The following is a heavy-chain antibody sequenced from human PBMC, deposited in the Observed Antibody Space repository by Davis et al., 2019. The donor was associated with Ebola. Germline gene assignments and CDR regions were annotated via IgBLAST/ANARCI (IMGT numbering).Heavy chain of an antibody. CDR1: GGSFSGYY. Sequence: SQTLSLTCAVYGGSFSGYYWSWIRQPPGKGLEWIGEINHSGSTNYNPSLKSRVTISVDTSKNQFSLKLSSVTAADTAVYYCARHTVTTIWRAPGWFDPWSQGTLVTVSS. CDR2: INHSGST. V-gene: IGHV4-34*01. J-gene: IGHJ5*02. CDR3: ARHTVTTIWRAPGWFDP. D-gene: IGHD4-17*01.